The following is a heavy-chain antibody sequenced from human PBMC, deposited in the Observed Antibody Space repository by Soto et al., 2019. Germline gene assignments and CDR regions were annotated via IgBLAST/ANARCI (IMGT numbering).Heavy chain of an antibody. D-gene: IGHD6-19*01. Sequence: QVQLVESGGGVVQPGRSLRLSCAASGFTFSSYAMHWVRQAPGKGLEWVAVISYDGSNKYYADSVKGRFTISRDNSKNTLYLQMNSLRAEDTAVYYCASSGMQCLDDDAFHIWGQGTMVTFSS. CDR3: ASSGMQCLDDDAFHI. V-gene: IGHV3-30-3*01. CDR1: GFTFSSYA. J-gene: IGHJ3*02. CDR2: ISYDGSNK.